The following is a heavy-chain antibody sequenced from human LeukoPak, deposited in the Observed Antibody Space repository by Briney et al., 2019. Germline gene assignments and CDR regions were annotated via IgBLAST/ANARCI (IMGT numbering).Heavy chain of an antibody. CDR3: ASNEYSSSSSGYYYYYYMDV. CDR1: GGSISSYY. D-gene: IGHD6-6*01. J-gene: IGHJ6*03. Sequence: SETLSLTCTVSGGSISSYYWSWIRQPPGKGLEWIGEINHSGSSNYNPSLKSRVTTSVDTSKNQFSLKLSSVTAADTAVYYCASNEYSSSSSGYYYYYYMDVWGKGTTVTVSS. CDR2: INHSGSS. V-gene: IGHV4-34*01.